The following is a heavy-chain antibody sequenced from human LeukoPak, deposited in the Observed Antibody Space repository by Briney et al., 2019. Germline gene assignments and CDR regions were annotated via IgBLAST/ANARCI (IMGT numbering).Heavy chain of an antibody. V-gene: IGHV3-21*01. CDR2: ISSSSSYI. J-gene: IGHJ4*02. D-gene: IGHD3-16*01. Sequence: KSGGSLRLSCAASGFTFSSYSMNRVRQAPGKGLEWVSSISSSSSYIYYADSVKGRFTISRDNAKNSLYLQMNSLRAKDTAVYYCARRLQYDRYFDYWGQGTLVTVSS. CDR3: ARRLQYDRYFDY. CDR1: GFTFSSYS.